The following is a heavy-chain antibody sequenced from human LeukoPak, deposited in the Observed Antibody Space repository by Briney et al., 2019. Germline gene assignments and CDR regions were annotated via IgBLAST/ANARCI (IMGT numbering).Heavy chain of an antibody. D-gene: IGHD3-22*01. J-gene: IGHJ4*02. CDR1: GYTFTSYD. CDR2: MNPNSGNT. CDR3: ARTTITMIALFYY. Sequence: GASVKVSCKASGYTFTSYDINWVRQATGQGLEWMGWMNPNSGNTGYAQKFQGRVTMTRNTSISTAYMELSSLRSEGTAVYYCARTTITMIALFYYWGQGTLVTVSS. V-gene: IGHV1-8*01.